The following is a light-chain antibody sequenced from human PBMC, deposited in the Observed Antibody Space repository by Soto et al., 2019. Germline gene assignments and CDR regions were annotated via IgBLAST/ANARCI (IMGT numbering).Light chain of an antibody. J-gene: IGKJ5*01. Sequence: IQMTQSPSSLSASVGDRVTISCRSSESISIYLNWYQQNPGKAPKLLIYAASRLQSGVPSEFSGSGSGTDFTLTISSLQPEDFATYYCLQDYNYPLTFGQGTRLEI. CDR3: LQDYNYPLT. V-gene: IGKV1-6*01. CDR1: ESISIY. CDR2: AAS.